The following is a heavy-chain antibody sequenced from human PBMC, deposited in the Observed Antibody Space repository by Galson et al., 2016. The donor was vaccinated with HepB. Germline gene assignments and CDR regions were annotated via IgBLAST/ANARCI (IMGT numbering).Heavy chain of an antibody. J-gene: IGHJ3*01. CDR3: ARGGGPLIVAVDAFDL. CDR2: IYSAGSA. CDR1: GVDVSRNY. V-gene: IGHV3-66*02. D-gene: IGHD3-22*01. Sequence: LRLSCAASGVDVSRNYMGWVRQAPGKGLECVSIIYSAGSAHYADSVKGRFTISRDNSRNTLYLQMNRLRPDDSSLYYSARGGGPLIVAVDAFDLWGQGTMVIVSS.